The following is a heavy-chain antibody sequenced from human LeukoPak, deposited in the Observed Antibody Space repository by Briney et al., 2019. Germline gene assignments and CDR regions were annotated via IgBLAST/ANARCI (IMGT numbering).Heavy chain of an antibody. D-gene: IGHD5-18*01. J-gene: IGHJ4*02. CDR3: ARDSRYSRGVGDFDY. V-gene: IGHV3-7*03. Sequence: PGGSLRLSCAASGFIFNSHWMSWLRQAPGKGLEWVANIREDGSEKYYVDSVKGRFTISRDNAKNSLFLQMNSLRADDTAVYYCARDSRYSRGVGDFDYWGQGTLVIVSS. CDR1: GFIFNSHW. CDR2: IREDGSEK.